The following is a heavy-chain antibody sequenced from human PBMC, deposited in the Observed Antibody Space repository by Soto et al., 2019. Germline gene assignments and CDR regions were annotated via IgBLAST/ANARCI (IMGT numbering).Heavy chain of an antibody. CDR3: ARQGSGDLLYHGLDV. CDR1: GGSISDHY. J-gene: IGHJ6*02. CDR2: IYDSGTT. Sequence: SETLSLTCTVYGGSISDHYWSWVRQPPGKGLEWIGYIYDSGTTKYNASLRSRVSISVDTSKKQFSLKLTSVTAADTAVYYCARQGSGDLLYHGLDVWGQGTTVTVSS. D-gene: IGHD3-10*01. V-gene: IGHV4-59*11.